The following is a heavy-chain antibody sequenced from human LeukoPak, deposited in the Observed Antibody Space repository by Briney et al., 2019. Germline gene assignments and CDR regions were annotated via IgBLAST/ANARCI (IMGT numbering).Heavy chain of an antibody. CDR1: GGSVTSDSYY. D-gene: IGHD3-10*01. Sequence: SETLSLTCTVSGGSVTSDSYYWSWIRQPPGKGLEWLGYISYRGNTNYNPSLKSRATISVDTSKNQFSLKLTSVTAGDTAVYYCARRSYGSGVDVWGQGTTVTVSS. V-gene: IGHV4-61*01. CDR2: ISYRGNT. CDR3: ARRSYGSGVDV. J-gene: IGHJ6*02.